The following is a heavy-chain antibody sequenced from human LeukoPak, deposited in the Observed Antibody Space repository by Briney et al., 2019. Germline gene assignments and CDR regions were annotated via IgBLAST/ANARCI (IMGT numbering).Heavy chain of an antibody. CDR3: AKPVASRAHQPFDY. J-gene: IGHJ4*02. Sequence: ASVKVSCKASGYTFTGYYMHWVRQAPGQGLEWMGIINPSGGSTSYTQKFQGRVTMTRDMSTSTVYMELSNLRSEDTAVYYCAKPVASRAHQPFDYWGQGTLVTVSS. CDR1: GYTFTGYY. CDR2: INPSGGST. V-gene: IGHV1-46*01. D-gene: IGHD3-3*02.